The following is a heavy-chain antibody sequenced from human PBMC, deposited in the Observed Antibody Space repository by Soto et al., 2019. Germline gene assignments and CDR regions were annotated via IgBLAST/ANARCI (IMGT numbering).Heavy chain of an antibody. D-gene: IGHD6-6*01. CDR3: AKDSSSRRTYYFDY. CDR2: ISWNSGSI. CDR1: GFTFDDYA. J-gene: IGHJ4*02. V-gene: IGHV3-9*01. Sequence: ESGGGLVQPGRSLRLSCAASGFTFDDYAMHWVRQAPGKGLEWVSGISWNSGSIGYADSVKGRFTISRDNAKNSLYLQMNSLRAEDTALYYCAKDSSSRRTYYFDYWGQGTLVTVSS.